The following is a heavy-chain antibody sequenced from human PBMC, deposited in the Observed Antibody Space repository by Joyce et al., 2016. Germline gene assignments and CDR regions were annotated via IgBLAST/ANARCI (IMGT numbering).Heavy chain of an antibody. CDR3: ARSTGGSYLFGMDV. D-gene: IGHD1-26*01. CDR2: IYTTGRT. CDR1: GAAATSGSFY. Sequence: QVQLQESGPGLVKPSQTLTLTCTVSGAAATSGSFYWSWIRQPAGKGLEWIGRIYTTGRTNYKSSLKSRVTIALDTSKNQVSLKWNSVTAADTAVYYCARSTGGSYLFGMDVWGQGTTGTVSS. V-gene: IGHV4-61*02. J-gene: IGHJ6*02.